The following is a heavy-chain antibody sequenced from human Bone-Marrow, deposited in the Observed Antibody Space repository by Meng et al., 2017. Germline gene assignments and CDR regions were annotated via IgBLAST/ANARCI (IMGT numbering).Heavy chain of an antibody. CDR1: GGSFRGYY. CDR3: ARGMQQWQRRQKNYFDY. J-gene: IGHJ4*02. CDR2: INDRGTT. Sequence: SQTLSLTCAVYGGSFRGYYWSWIRQSPGKGLEWIGEINDRGTTNYDPPLKSQVTMSADTSNNQFSLKVRSVTAADTAVYYCARGMQQWQRRQKNYFDYWGQGMPVTVSS. D-gene: IGHD6-25*01. V-gene: IGHV4-34*01.